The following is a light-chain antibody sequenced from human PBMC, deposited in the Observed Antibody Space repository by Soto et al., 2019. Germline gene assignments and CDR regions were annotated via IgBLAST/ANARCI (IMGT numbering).Light chain of an antibody. J-gene: IGLJ1*01. V-gene: IGLV2-14*01. CDR3: QSYDSSLSAYV. Sequence: QSALTQPASVSGSPGQSITISCTGTSSDVGAYNYVSWYQQHPGKAPRLMIYDVSNRPSGASNRFSGSKSGNTASLTISGLQAEDEADYYCQSYDSSLSAYVFGTGTKLTVL. CDR2: DVS. CDR1: SSDVGAYNY.